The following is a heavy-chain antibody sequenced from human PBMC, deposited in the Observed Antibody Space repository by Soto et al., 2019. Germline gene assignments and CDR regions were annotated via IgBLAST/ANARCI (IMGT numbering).Heavy chain of an antibody. CDR1: GGSISSGDYY. D-gene: IGHD3-3*01. CDR2: IYYSGST. Sequence: PSETLSLTCTVSGGSISSGDYYWSWIRQPPGKGLEWIGYIYYSGSTYYNPSLKSRVTISVDTSKNQFSLKLSSVTAADTAVYYCARDRRYYDFWSGSPPYGMDVWGQGTTVTVSS. V-gene: IGHV4-30-4*01. CDR3: ARDRRYYDFWSGSPPYGMDV. J-gene: IGHJ6*02.